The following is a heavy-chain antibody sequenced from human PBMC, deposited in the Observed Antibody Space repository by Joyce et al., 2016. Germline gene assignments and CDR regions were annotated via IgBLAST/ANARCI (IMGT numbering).Heavy chain of an antibody. CDR2: LGSSSSYI. J-gene: IGHJ4*02. CDR3: ARSSYTNGIFDY. D-gene: IGHD2-8*01. CDR1: GFTFSSYS. V-gene: IGHV3-21*01. Sequence: EVKLVESGGGLVKPGGSLRLSCAASGFTFSSYSMSWFRQAPGKGLEWVSSLGSSSSYIKCTDSVKGRFTISRDNAKNSLYLQMNSLRVEDTAVYYCARSSYTNGIFDYWGQGTLVTVSS.